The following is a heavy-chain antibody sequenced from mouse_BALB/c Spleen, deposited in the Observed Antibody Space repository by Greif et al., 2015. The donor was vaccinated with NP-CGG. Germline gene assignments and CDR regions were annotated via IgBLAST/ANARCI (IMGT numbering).Heavy chain of an antibody. CDR3: ARCGGYEYYYAMDY. CDR2: IDPYDSET. Sequence: VQRVESGAELVRPGASVKLSCKASGYTFTSYWMNWVKQRPEQGLEWIGRIDPYDSETHYNQKFKDKAILTVDKSSSTAYMQLSSLTSEDSAVYYCARCGGYEYYYAMDYWGQGTSVTVSS. D-gene: IGHD2-2*01. V-gene: IGHV1-52*01. CDR1: GYTFTSYW. J-gene: IGHJ4*01.